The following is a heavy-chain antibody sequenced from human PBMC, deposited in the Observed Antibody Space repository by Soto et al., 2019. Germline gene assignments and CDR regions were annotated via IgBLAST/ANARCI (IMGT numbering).Heavy chain of an antibody. V-gene: IGHV4-4*02. J-gene: IGHJ4*02. CDR1: GGSISSSNW. Sequence: SETLSLTCAVSGGSISSSNWWSWVRQPPGKGLEWIGEIYHSGSTNYNPSLKSRVTISVDKSKNQFSLKLSSVTAADTAVYYCARAFYYDSSQYYFDYWGQGTLVTVSS. D-gene: IGHD3-22*01. CDR3: ARAFYYDSSQYYFDY. CDR2: IYHSGST.